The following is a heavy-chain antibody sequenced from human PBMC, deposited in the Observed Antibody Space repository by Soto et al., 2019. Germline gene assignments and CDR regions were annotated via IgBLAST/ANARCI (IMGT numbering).Heavy chain of an antibody. CDR2: IIPILGIA. CDR3: ARDRRYYYDSSGYYGGGWFDP. Sequence: SVKVSCKASGGTFSSYSISWVRQAPGQGLEWMGRIIPILGIANYAQKLQGRVTMTTDTSTSTAYMELRSLRSDDTAVYYCARDRRYYYDSSGYYGGGWFDPWGQGTQVTVSS. CDR1: GGTFSSYS. D-gene: IGHD3-22*01. V-gene: IGHV1-69*04. J-gene: IGHJ5*02.